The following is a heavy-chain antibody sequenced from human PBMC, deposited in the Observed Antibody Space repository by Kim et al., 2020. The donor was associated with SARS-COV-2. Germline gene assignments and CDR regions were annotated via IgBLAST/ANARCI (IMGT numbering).Heavy chain of an antibody. J-gene: IGHJ3*02. Sequence: GGSLRLSCAASGFIFSSYAMHWVRQAPGKGLEWVAVISYDGSNKYYADSVKGRFTISRDNSKNTLYLQMNSLRAEDTAVYYCARDRTKFYCSSTACYGGDAFAIWGQGTMVTVSS. CDR1: GFIFSSYA. V-gene: IGHV3-30*04. D-gene: IGHD2-2*01. CDR2: ISYDGSNK. CDR3: ARDRTKFYCSSTACYGGDAFAI.